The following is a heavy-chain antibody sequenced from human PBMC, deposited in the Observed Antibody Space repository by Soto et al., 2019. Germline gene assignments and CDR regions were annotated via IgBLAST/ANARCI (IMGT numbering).Heavy chain of an antibody. Sequence: QVQLVQSGAEVKKPGASVKVSCKASGYSFITYGISWVRQAPGQGLEWMGWISTYNGNTNYAQKFQGRVTMTTDTSTTTGYMELRSLRSDDTAVYYCARDRPTSSIRARDYYYAMDVWGQGTTVTVSS. V-gene: IGHV1-18*01. CDR3: ARDRPTSSIRARDYYYAMDV. CDR1: GYSFITYG. J-gene: IGHJ6*02. CDR2: ISTYNGNT. D-gene: IGHD6-6*01.